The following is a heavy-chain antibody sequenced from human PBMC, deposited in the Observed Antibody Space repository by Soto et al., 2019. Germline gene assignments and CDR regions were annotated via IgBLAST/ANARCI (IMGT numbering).Heavy chain of an antibody. J-gene: IGHJ4*02. CDR2: ISGSGGST. V-gene: IGHV3-23*01. Sequence: GGSLRLSCAASGFTFSDYYMSWIRQAPGKGLEWVSAISGSGGSTYYADSVKGRFTISRDNSKTTLYLQMNSLRAEDTAVYYCANNYDFWSGYYGLDYWGQGTLVTVSS. CDR1: GFTFSDYY. CDR3: ANNYDFWSGYYGLDY. D-gene: IGHD3-3*01.